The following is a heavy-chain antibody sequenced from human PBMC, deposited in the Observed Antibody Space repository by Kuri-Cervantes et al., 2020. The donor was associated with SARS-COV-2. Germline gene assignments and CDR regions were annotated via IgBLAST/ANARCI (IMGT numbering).Heavy chain of an antibody. CDR3: TTDTPLSQHYDFWSGYHYGMDV. CDR1: GFTFSNAW. Sequence: GGSLRLSCAASGFTFSNAWMSWVRQAPGKGLEWVGRIKSKTDGGTTDYAAPVKGRFTISGDDSKNTLYLQMNSLKTEDTAVYYCTTDTPLSQHYDFWSGYHYGMDVWGQGTTVTVSS. J-gene: IGHJ6*02. V-gene: IGHV3-15*01. CDR2: IKSKTDGGTT. D-gene: IGHD3-3*01.